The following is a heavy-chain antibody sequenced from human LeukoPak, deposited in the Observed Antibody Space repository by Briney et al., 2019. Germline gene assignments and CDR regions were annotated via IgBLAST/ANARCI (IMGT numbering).Heavy chain of an antibody. D-gene: IGHD3-22*01. CDR3: ARLLDNDISGDPDTFDV. CDR1: GDSLSGRY. J-gene: IGHJ3*01. V-gene: IGHV4-59*11. Sequence: PSETLSLTCTVYGDSLSGRYWSWIRQPPGKRLEWIGYVSYTGRTKYNPSLQSRVTISIDTSKSQFSLKLTSVTSADTAVYSCARLLDNDISGDPDTFDVWGQGTTVIVSS. CDR2: VSYTGRT.